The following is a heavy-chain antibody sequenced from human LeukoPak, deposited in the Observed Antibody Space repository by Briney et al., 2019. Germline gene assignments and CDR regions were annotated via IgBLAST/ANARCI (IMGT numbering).Heavy chain of an antibody. J-gene: IGHJ4*02. V-gene: IGHV3-23*01. CDR1: GFTFSIYA. CDR2: ISGSGGST. Sequence: GGPLRLSCAASGFTFSIYAMSWVRQAPGKGLEWVSAISGSGGSTYYADSVKGRFTISRDNSKNTLYLQMNSLRTEDTAVYYCAKDGGGLIYYNDSSGYYDYWGQGTLVTVSS. CDR3: AKDGGGLIYYNDSSGYYDY. D-gene: IGHD3-22*01.